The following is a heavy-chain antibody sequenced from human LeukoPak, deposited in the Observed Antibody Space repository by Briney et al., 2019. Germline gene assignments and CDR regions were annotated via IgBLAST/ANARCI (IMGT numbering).Heavy chain of an antibody. V-gene: IGHV1-18*01. Sequence: GASVKVSCKASGYTFTSYGISWVRQAPGQGLEWMGWISAYNGNTNYAQKLQGRVTMTTDTPTSTAYMELRSLRSDDTAVYYCARDSRPIVLSYLLYYYYGMDVWGQGTTVTVSS. CDR3: ARDSRPIVLSYLLYYYYGMDV. CDR2: ISAYNGNT. J-gene: IGHJ6*02. D-gene: IGHD2/OR15-2a*01. CDR1: GYTFTSYG.